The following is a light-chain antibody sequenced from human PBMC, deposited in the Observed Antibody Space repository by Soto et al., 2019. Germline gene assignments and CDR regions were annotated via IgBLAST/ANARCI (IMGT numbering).Light chain of an antibody. J-gene: IGLJ1*01. V-gene: IGLV2-23*01. CDR2: EGT. Sequence: QSALTQPASVSGSPGQSITISCTGTSRDVGRYNLVSWYQQHPGKAPKLMIYEGTKRPSGVSNRFSGSRSGNTASLTISGLQADDESIYYCCTYAGVFLLGTGTKVTVL. CDR1: SRDVGRYNL. CDR3: CTYAGVFL.